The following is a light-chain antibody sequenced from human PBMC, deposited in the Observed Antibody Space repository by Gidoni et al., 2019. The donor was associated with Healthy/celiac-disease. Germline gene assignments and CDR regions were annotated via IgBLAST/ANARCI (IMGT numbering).Light chain of an antibody. J-gene: IGKJ3*01. CDR3: QQRSNWLFT. V-gene: IGKV3-11*01. CDR1: QSASSY. CDR2: DAS. Sequence: IVLTQSPATLSLSPGERATLSCRASQSASSYLAWYQQKPGQAPRLLIYDASNRATGIPARFSGSGSGTDFTLTISSLEPEDFAVYYCQQRSNWLFTFGPXTKVDIK.